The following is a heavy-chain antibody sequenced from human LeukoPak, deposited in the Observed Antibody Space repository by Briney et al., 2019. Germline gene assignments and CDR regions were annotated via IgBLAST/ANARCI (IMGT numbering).Heavy chain of an antibody. Sequence: PGGSLRLSCAASGFTFSTYSMNWVRQAPGKGLEWVSSISTSGTHIYYADSLKGRFTISRDNVKNSLYLQMHSLRAEDTAVYYCARDLADYSDYWGQGTLVAVSS. D-gene: IGHD2-21*01. CDR1: GFTFSTYS. J-gene: IGHJ4*02. CDR2: ISTSGTHI. V-gene: IGHV3-21*01. CDR3: ARDLADYSDY.